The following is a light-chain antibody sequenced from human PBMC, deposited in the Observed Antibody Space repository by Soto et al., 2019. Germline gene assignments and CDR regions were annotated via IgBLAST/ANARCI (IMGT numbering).Light chain of an antibody. J-gene: IGKJ5*01. CDR1: QSVSNNY. CDR2: DTF. Sequence: EIVLTQSPGTLSLSPGERATLSCRASQSVSNNYLAWYQQKPGQAPRLLIYDTFSRATGIPDRFSGSGSGTDFTLTISRLEPEDFAVYFCQQYDHLITFGQGTRLENK. V-gene: IGKV3-20*01. CDR3: QQYDHLIT.